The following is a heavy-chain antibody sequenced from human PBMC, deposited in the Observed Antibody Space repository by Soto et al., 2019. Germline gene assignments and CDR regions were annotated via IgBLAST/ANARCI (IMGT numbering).Heavy chain of an antibody. D-gene: IGHD2-15*01. CDR1: GFTFSNAW. J-gene: IGHJ6*03. CDR2: IKSKTDGGTT. V-gene: IGHV3-15*01. Sequence: GGSLRLSCAASGFTFSNAWMSWVRQAPGKGLEWVGRIKSKTDGGTTDYAAPVKGRFTISRDDSKNTLYLQMNSLKTEDTAVYYCTTVVVVAAKGDYYYYMDVWGKGTTVTVSS. CDR3: TTVVVVAAKGDYYYYMDV.